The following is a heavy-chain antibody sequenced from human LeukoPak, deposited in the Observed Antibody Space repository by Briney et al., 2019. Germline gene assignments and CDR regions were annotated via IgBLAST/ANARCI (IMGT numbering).Heavy chain of an antibody. CDR1: GFTFSSYA. CDR3: AKGWQWLVLGY. V-gene: IGHV3-23*01. Sequence: PGGSLRLSCAASGFTFSSYAMSWVRQAPGKGLEWVSAISGSGGSTYYADSVKGRFTVSRDNSKDTLYLQMNSLRAEDTAVYYCAKGWQWLVLGYWGQGTLVTVSS. D-gene: IGHD6-19*01. J-gene: IGHJ4*02. CDR2: ISGSGGST.